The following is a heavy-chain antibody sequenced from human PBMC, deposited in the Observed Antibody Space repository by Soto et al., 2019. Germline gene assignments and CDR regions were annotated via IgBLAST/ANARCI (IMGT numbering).Heavy chain of an antibody. J-gene: IGHJ3*02. V-gene: IGHV1-18*01. CDR3: ATQTYGDYVRHAFDI. CDR2: ISAYNGNT. CDR1: GYTFTSYG. D-gene: IGHD4-17*01. Sequence: ASVKVSCKASGYTFTSYGISWVRQAPGQGLEWMGWISAYNGNTNYAQKLQGRVTMTTDTSTSTAYMELRSLRSDDTAVYYCATQTYGDYVRHAFDIWGQGTMVTVSS.